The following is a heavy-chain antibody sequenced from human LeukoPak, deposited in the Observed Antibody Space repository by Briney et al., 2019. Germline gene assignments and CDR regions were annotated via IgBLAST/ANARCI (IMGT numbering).Heavy chain of an antibody. D-gene: IGHD3-22*01. V-gene: IGHV3-30*01. CDR3: ARVPSYDRSGYYWDDY. CDR1: GFTFCSYA. Sequence: GGSLRLSCAASGFTFCSYAMHWVRQAPGKGLEWVAVISYDGSNKYYADSVKGRFTISRYNSKNTLYLQMNSLRAEDTAVYYCARVPSYDRSGYYWDDYWGQGTLVTVSS. J-gene: IGHJ4*02. CDR2: ISYDGSNK.